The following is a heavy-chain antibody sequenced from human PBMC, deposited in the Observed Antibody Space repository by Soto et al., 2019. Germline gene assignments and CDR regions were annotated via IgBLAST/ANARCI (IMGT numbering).Heavy chain of an antibody. V-gene: IGHV3-7*04. D-gene: IGHD3-16*01. Sequence: EVQLVESGGGLVQPGGSLRLSCAASGFTFSDPWMTWVRQAPGKGLEWVANINQDGNEKHYVDSVKGRFTISRDNAKKSLYLQLTSLGAEDTAIYYCARGFGIDYWGQGTLVIVSS. CDR3: ARGFGIDY. CDR2: INQDGNEK. CDR1: GFTFSDPW. J-gene: IGHJ4*02.